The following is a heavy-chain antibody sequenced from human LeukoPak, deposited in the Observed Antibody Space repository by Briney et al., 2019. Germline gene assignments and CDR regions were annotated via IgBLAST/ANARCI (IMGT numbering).Heavy chain of an antibody. J-gene: IGHJ4*02. CDR3: ARDAEMATTYYFDY. CDR1: GFTFSSKA. V-gene: IGHV3-30*04. Sequence: GGSLRLSCAASGFTFSSKAMHWVRQAPGKGREGVAVISYDGSNKYYADSVKGRFTISRDNSKNTLYLQMNSLRAEDTGVYYCARDAEMATTYYFDYWGQGTLVTVSS. CDR2: ISYDGSNK. D-gene: IGHD5-24*01.